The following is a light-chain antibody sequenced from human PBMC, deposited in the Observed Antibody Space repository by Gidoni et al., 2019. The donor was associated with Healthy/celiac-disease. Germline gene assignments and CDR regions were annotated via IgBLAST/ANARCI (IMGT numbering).Light chain of an antibody. CDR3: QVWDSSSDHVV. V-gene: IGLV3-21*04. CDR1: NMGSKR. Sequence: SYVRTQPPSVSGAPGKTARITCGGNNMGSKRVHWYQPKPGPAPVLVIYYDSDRPSGIPERFSGSNSGNTATLTISRVEAGDEADYYCQVWDSSSDHVVFGGGTKLTVL. J-gene: IGLJ2*01. CDR2: YDS.